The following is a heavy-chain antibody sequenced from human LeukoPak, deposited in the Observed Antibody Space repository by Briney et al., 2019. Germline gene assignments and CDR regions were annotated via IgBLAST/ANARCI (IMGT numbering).Heavy chain of an antibody. CDR2: IYYSGST. CDR1: GGSISSSTYY. J-gene: IGHJ4*02. CDR3: ARKTPYYYDSSGYYHLFDY. V-gene: IGHV4-39*07. Sequence: SETLSLTRTVSGGSISSSTYYWGWIRQPPGKRLEWIGSIYYSGSTYYNPSLKSRVTMSVDTSKNHFSLKLSSVTAADTAVYYCARKTPYYYDSSGYYHLFDYWGQGTLVTVSS. D-gene: IGHD3-22*01.